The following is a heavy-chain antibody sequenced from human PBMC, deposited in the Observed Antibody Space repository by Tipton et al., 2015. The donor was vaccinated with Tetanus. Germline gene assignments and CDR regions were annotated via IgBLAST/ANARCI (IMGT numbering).Heavy chain of an antibody. Sequence: TLSLTCTVSGDSVTIGTYYWGWIRQPPGKGLEWIGSVYYSATTYYNASLETRVTISIDTSKRQISMKLTSVTAADTAVYYCATQTDNWFDPWGQGILVTVSS. CDR2: VYYSATT. V-gene: IGHV4-39*01. CDR3: ATQTDNWFDP. J-gene: IGHJ5*02. CDR1: GDSVTIGTYY.